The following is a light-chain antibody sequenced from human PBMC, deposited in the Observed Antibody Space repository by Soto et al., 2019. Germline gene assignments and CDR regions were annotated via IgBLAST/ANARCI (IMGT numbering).Light chain of an antibody. J-gene: IGLJ2*01. Sequence: QSVLTQPPSASGSPGQSVTISCTGTSSDVGGYNYVSWYQQHPGKAPTLMIYEVSKRPSGVPDRFSGSKSGNTASLTVSGLQAEDEADYYCSAYAGSNNSVFGGGTKLTVL. CDR1: SSDVGGYNY. V-gene: IGLV2-8*01. CDR2: EVS. CDR3: SAYAGSNNSV.